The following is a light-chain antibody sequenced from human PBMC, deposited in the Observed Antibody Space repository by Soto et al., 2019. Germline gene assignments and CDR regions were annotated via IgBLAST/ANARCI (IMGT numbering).Light chain of an antibody. CDR2: GAS. Sequence: EIVMTQSPATLSVSPGERATLSCRASQSVSSNLAWYQQKPGQAPRLLIYGASTRATGIPARFSGSGSGTEFTLPISSLQSEEFAVYYCQQYNNWPRTFGQGTKLEIK. CDR1: QSVSSN. J-gene: IGKJ2*01. CDR3: QQYNNWPRT. V-gene: IGKV3-15*01.